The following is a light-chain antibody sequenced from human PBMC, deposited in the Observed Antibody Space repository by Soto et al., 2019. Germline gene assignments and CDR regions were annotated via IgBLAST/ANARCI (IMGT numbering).Light chain of an antibody. Sequence: IVLTQSPGTWSLSPGERASLSCGASQSISSSFLAWYQQKPCQAPRLLIYGASSRATGIPDRFSGSGSGTEFTLPISSLKAEDFSVYYCQQHHDWPPWTFGQGTKVDIK. CDR1: QSISSSF. CDR2: GAS. J-gene: IGKJ1*01. CDR3: QQHHDWPPWT. V-gene: IGKV3-20*01.